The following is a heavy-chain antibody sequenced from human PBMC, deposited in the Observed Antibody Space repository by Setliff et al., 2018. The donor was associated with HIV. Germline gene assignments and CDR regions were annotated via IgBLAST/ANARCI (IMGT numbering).Heavy chain of an antibody. D-gene: IGHD3-22*01. CDR3: ATIRLYYYESRGQENFQN. V-gene: IGHV1-24*01. J-gene: IGHJ1*01. CDR2: FDPEDVET. Sequence: ASVKVSCKASGGTFSNYAISWLRQAPGQGLEWMGGFDPEDVETVYAQKFQGRVTMTEDTSTDTAYMELSSLRSEDTAVYYCATIRLYYYESRGQENFQNWGQGTLVTVSS. CDR1: GGTFSNYA.